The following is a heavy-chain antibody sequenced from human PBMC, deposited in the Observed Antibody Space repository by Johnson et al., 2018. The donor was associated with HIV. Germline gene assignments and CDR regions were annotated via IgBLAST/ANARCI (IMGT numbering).Heavy chain of an antibody. V-gene: IGHV3-11*04. D-gene: IGHD1-26*01. CDR3: ARDQFRKGWDQLGVDAFDI. CDR2: ISSSGSTI. CDR1: GFTVSSNY. Sequence: QVQLVESGGGLIQPGGSLRLSCAASGFTVSSNYMSWVRQAPGKGLEWVSYISSSGSTIYYADSVKGRFTISRDNAKNSLYLQMNSLRAEDTAVYYCARDQFRKGWDQLGVDAFDIWGQGTMVTVSS. J-gene: IGHJ3*02.